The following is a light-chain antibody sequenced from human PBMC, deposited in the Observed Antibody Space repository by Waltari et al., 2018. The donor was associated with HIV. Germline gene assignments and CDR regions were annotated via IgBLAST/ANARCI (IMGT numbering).Light chain of an antibody. CDR2: QDN. CDR1: KLGDKY. CDR3: QAWDSSTAFYV. J-gene: IGLJ1*01. V-gene: IGLV3-1*01. Sequence: SYELTQPPSVSVSPGQTASITCSGDKLGDKYACWYQQKPGQSPLLVIYQDNKRPSGIPERFSGSNSGNTATLTISGTQAGDEADYYCQAWDSSTAFYVFGTGTKVTVL.